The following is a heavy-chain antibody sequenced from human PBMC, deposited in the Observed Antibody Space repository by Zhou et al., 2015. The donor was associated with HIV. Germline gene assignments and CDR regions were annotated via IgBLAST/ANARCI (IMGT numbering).Heavy chain of an antibody. J-gene: IGHJ5*02. Sequence: QVQLVQSGAEVKKPGSSVKVSCKASGGTFSSYAISWVRQAPGQGLEWMGGIIPIFGTANYAQKFQGRVTITADESTSTAYMELSSLRSEDTAVYYCASCYGYCSSTSRRTNWFDPWGQGTLVTVSS. CDR1: GGTFSSYA. V-gene: IGHV1-69*01. D-gene: IGHD2-2*01. CDR2: IIPIFGTA. CDR3: ASCYGYCSSTSRRTNWFDP.